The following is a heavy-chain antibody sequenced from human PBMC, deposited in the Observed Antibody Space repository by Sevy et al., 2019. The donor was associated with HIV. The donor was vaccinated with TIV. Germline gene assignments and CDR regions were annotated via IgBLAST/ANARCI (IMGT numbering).Heavy chain of an antibody. CDR3: AKDYRESRDFWSGYYPYYFDY. CDR1: GFTFSSYA. J-gene: IGHJ4*02. D-gene: IGHD3-3*01. V-gene: IGHV3-23*01. Sequence: GGSLRLSCAASGFTFSSYAMSWVRQAPGKGLEWVSAISGSGGSTYYADSVKGRFTISRDNSKNTLYLQMNSLRAEDTAVYYCAKDYRESRDFWSGYYPYYFDYWGPGTLVTVSS. CDR2: ISGSGGST.